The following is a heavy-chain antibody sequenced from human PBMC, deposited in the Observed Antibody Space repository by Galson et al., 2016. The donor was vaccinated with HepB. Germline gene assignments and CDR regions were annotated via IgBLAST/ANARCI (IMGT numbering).Heavy chain of an antibody. CDR1: GFTFSDYY. CDR3: EKSRSGAMAGTYYFDY. CDR2: ISSGSPYT. V-gene: IGHV3-11*03. D-gene: IGHD6-19*01. Sequence: SLRLSCAASGFTFSDYYMTWIRQAPGKGLEWVSYISSGSPYTNYADSVKGRFTISRDNAKNSLYLQMNSLRAEDTAVYYCEKSRSGAMAGTYYFDYWGQGTLVTV. J-gene: IGHJ4*02.